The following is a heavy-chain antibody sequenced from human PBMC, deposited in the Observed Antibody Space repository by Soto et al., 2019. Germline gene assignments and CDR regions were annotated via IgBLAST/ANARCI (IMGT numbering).Heavy chain of an antibody. V-gene: IGHV3-23*01. CDR2: ISGSGGST. CDR1: GFTFSSYA. CDR3: AKAHNRDYGEYEVRFGCFDY. D-gene: IGHD4-17*01. Sequence: EVQLLESGGGLVQPGGSLRLSCAASGFTFSSYAMSWVRQAPGKGLEWVSAISGSGGSTYYADSVKGRFTISRDNFKNTLYLQMNSLRVQDTAVYYCAKAHNRDYGEYEVRFGCFDYWGQGTLVTVCS. J-gene: IGHJ4*02.